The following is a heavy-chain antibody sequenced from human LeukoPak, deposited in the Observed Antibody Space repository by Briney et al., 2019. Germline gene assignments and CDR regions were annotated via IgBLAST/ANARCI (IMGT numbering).Heavy chain of an antibody. D-gene: IGHD1-14*01. Sequence: EGSLRLSCAASGFTFSSYAMTWVRQAPGRGLGWVSGISGSGDSTYYADSVKGRFTISRDNSKNTVYLQMNSLRAEDTAVYYCANWAGPFDPWGQGTLVTVSS. J-gene: IGHJ5*02. CDR2: ISGSGDST. CDR3: ANWAGPFDP. V-gene: IGHV3-23*01. CDR1: GFTFSSYA.